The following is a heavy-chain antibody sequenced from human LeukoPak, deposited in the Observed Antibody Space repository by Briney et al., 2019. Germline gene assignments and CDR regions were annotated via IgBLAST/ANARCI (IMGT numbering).Heavy chain of an antibody. CDR3: ARQTLVGALDY. V-gene: IGHV4-39*01. Sequence: SETLSLTCTVSGGSISSSSYYWGWIRQPPGKGLEWIGSIYYSRSTYYNPSLKSRVTISVDTSKNQFSLKLSSVTAADTAVYYCARQTLVGALDYWGQGTLVTVSS. CDR2: IYYSRST. CDR1: GGSISSSSYY. J-gene: IGHJ4*02. D-gene: IGHD1-26*01.